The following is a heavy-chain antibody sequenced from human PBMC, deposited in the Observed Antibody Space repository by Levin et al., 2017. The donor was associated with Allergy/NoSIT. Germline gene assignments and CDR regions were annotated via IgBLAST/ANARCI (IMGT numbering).Heavy chain of an antibody. J-gene: IGHJ4*02. CDR1: GYTFTSYD. CDR2: VTPKSGNT. Sequence: GESLKISCKASGYTFTSYDISWVRQAPGQGLEWMGWVTPKSGNTGYAQKFQGRVTMTRSTSISTAYMELSSLTSEDTAVYYCGRNIASDYWGQGTLVTVSS. V-gene: IGHV1-8*01. D-gene: IGHD6-13*01. CDR3: GRNIASDY.